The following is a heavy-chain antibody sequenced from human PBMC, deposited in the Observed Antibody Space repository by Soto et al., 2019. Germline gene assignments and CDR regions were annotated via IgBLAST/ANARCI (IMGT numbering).Heavy chain of an antibody. CDR2: IGSSDIYT. CDR3: ARDQVGMDV. Sequence: EVQLVESGGGLVKPGGSLRLSCAGSGFTCSSYKINWVRQAPGKGLEWVSSIGSSDIYTYYADSLKGRLIISRDKDNNSVYLQINSLRAEDTAVYYCARDQVGMDVWGQGTPVTVSS. V-gene: IGHV3-21*02. CDR1: GFTCSSYK. J-gene: IGHJ6*02.